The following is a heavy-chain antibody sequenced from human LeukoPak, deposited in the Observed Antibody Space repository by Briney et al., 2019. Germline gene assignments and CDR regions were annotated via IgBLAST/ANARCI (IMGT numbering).Heavy chain of an antibody. Sequence: GGSLRLSCAASGFTVSSNYMSWVRQAPGKGLEWVSVIYSGGSTYYADSVKGRFTISGDNSKNTLYLQMNSLRAEDTAVYYCARGSTPDAFDIWGQGTMVTVSS. D-gene: IGHD2-2*01. CDR2: IYSGGST. CDR3: ARGSTPDAFDI. J-gene: IGHJ3*02. CDR1: GFTVSSNY. V-gene: IGHV3-53*01.